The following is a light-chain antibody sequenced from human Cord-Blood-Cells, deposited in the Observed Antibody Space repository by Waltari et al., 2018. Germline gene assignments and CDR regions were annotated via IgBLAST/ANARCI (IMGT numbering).Light chain of an antibody. CDR1: QSVSSSY. V-gene: IGKV3-20*01. CDR3: QQYGSSPLT. J-gene: IGKJ4*01. CDR2: GAS. Sequence: EILLLQSPGTLSLSPGERATLSCRASQSVSSSYLALYQQKPGQAPRLLIYGASSRATGIPDRFSGSGSGTDFTLTISRLEPEDFAVYYCQQYGSSPLTFGGGTKVEIK.